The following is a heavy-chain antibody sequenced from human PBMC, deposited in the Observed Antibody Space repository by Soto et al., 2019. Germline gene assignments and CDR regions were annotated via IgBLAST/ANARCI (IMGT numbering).Heavy chain of an antibody. CDR1: GGSISSSSYY. Sequence: SETLSLTCTVSGGSISSSSYYWGWIRQPPGKGLEWIGSIYYSGSTYYNPSLKSRVTISVDTSKNQFSLKLSSVTAADTAVYYCARPYYDILTGSQFDYWGQGTLVTVSS. CDR2: IYYSGST. J-gene: IGHJ4*02. D-gene: IGHD3-9*01. V-gene: IGHV4-39*01. CDR3: ARPYYDILTGSQFDY.